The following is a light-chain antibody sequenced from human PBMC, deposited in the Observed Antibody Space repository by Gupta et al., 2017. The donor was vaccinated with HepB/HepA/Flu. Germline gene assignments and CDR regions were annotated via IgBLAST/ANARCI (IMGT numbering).Light chain of an antibody. Sequence: HSALTQPPSVSWSPGQSLPISCPRTSRDIGAYDSVSWYQQYPGKAPKLLIYDVAARPSGISTRFSGSKSGNTASLTISGLQTEDEAAYFCSSFTSTLTLVVFGGGTKLTVL. CDR3: SSFTSTLTLVV. J-gene: IGLJ2*01. CDR2: DVA. CDR1: SRDIGAYDS. V-gene: IGLV2-14*03.